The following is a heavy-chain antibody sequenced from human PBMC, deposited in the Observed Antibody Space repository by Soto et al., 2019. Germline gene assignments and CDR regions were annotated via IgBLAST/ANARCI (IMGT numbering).Heavy chain of an antibody. J-gene: IGHJ6*02. CDR2: IYYGEST. CDR3: AGGDYYHSSGYYFYYYTMDV. D-gene: IGHD3-22*01. CDR1: GVSISSVAYY. Sequence: SETLSLTCTVSGVSISSVAYYWPWIRQHPGKGLEWIGYIYYGESTYYNPSLKSRVTISVETSKSQFSLKLSSVTAADTAVYYCAGGDYYHSSGYYFYYYTMDVWGQGTTVTVSS. V-gene: IGHV4-30-4*08.